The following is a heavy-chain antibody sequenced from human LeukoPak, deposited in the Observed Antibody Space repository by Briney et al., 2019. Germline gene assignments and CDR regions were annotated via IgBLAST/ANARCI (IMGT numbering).Heavy chain of an antibody. J-gene: IGHJ5*02. D-gene: IGHD2-2*01. CDR2: ISYDGTIR. CDR1: GLTFSSYG. CDR3: AKGGCSSTTCYLANP. V-gene: IGHV3-30*18. Sequence: LSGRSLRLSCAAPGLTFSSYGMPWVGQAPGKGLEGVAVISYDGTIRNYADSVKGRFTISRDNSKNTLYLQMNSLTAEDTALYYCAKGGCSSTTCYLANPWGQGTLVTVSS.